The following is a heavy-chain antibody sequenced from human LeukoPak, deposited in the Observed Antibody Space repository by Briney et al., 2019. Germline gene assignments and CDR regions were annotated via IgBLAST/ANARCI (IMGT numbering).Heavy chain of an antibody. CDR2: FYTSGSA. CDR1: GGSISRYY. Sequence: SETLSLTCTGSGGSISRYYWSWIRQPAGKGLEGIGRFYTSGSAKYNPSLMSRVTMSEDTSKTQFSLTLSSVTATDTAVYYCARGFLGDYFGSGSYYVFDYWGQGTLVTVSS. J-gene: IGHJ4*02. CDR3: ARGFLGDYFGSGSYYVFDY. D-gene: IGHD3-10*01. V-gene: IGHV4-4*07.